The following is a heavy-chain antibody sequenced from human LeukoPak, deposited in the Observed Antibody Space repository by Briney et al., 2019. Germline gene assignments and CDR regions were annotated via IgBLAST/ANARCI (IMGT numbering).Heavy chain of an antibody. CDR3: AREKVGIAASWDP. CDR1: GGTFSSYA. J-gene: IGHJ5*02. Sequence: SVTVSCKASGGTFSSYAISWVRQAPGQGLEWMGRIIPILGIANYAQKFQGRVTITADKSTSTAYMELSSLRSEDTAVYYCAREKVGIAASWDPWGQGTLVTVSS. D-gene: IGHD6-13*01. V-gene: IGHV1-69*04. CDR2: IIPILGIA.